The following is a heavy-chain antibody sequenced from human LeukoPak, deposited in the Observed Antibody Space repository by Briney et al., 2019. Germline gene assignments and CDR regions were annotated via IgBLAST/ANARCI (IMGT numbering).Heavy chain of an antibody. CDR2: ISSDGNNK. CDR1: GFTFSSNG. CDR3: ARIGYSISWSGDY. V-gene: IGHV3-30*03. D-gene: IGHD6-13*01. Sequence: GGSLRLSCAASGFTFSSNGVHWVSQAPGKGLEWVALISSDGNNKYYADSVKGRFAISRDNSKNTLYLQMNNLRAEDTAVYYCARIGYSISWSGDYWGQGSLVTVSS. J-gene: IGHJ4*02.